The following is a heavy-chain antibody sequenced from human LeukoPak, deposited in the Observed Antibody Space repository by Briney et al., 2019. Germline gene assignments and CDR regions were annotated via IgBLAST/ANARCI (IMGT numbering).Heavy chain of an antibody. CDR3: ARERGSDTLDY. CDR1: GGTFSSYA. D-gene: IGHD5-18*01. J-gene: IGHJ4*02. Sequence: SVKVSCKASGGTFSSYAISWVRQAPGQELEWMGRIIPIFGTANYAQKFQGRVTITTDESTSTAYMELSSLRSEDTAVYYCARERGSDTLDYWGQGTLVTVSS. V-gene: IGHV1-69*05. CDR2: IIPIFGTA.